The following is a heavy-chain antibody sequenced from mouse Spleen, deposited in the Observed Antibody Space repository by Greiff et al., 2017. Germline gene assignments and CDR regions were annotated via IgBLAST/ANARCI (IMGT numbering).Heavy chain of an antibody. V-gene: IGHV1-42*01. Sequence: EVQLQQSGPELVKPGASVKISCKASGYSFTGYYMNWVKQSPEKSLEWIGEINPSTGGTTYNQKFKAKATLTVDKSSSTAYMQLKSLTSEDSAVYYCARSGSYDYDQYWGQGTTLTVSS. D-gene: IGHD2-4*01. CDR1: GYSFTGYY. CDR2: INPSTGGT. CDR3: ARSGSYDYDQY. J-gene: IGHJ2*01.